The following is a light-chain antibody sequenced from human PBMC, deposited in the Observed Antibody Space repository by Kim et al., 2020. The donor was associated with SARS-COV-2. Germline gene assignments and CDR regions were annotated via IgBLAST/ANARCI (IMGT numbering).Light chain of an antibody. CDR3: SSYVGSNNYV. CDR1: SGDVGGYNY. Sequence: QSALTQSPSASGSPGQSVTISCTGTSGDVGGYNYVSWYQQHPGKAPKLIIYEVNKRPSGVPGRFSGSKSGNTASLTVSGLQAEDEADYYCSSYVGSNNYVFGSGTKVTVL. J-gene: IGLJ1*01. CDR2: EVN. V-gene: IGLV2-8*01.